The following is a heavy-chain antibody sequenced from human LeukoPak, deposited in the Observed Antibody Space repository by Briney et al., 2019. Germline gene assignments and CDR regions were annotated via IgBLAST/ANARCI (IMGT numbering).Heavy chain of an antibody. CDR3: ARSGSVLQWLGDYYYYYGMDV. V-gene: IGHV1-69*13. Sequence: SVKVSCKASGGTFSSYAISWVRQAPGQGLEWMGGIIPIFGTANYAQRFQGRVTITADESTSTAYMELSSLRSEDTAVYYCARSGSVLQWLGDYYYYYGMDVWGKGTTVTVSS. CDR2: IIPIFGTA. CDR1: GGTFSSYA. J-gene: IGHJ6*04. D-gene: IGHD6-19*01.